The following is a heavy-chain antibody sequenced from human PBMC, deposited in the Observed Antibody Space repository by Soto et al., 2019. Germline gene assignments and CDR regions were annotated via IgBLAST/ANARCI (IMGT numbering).Heavy chain of an antibody. CDR2: IIPILGIA. CDR3: AFRGFGGVIDY. V-gene: IGHV1-69*02. Sequence: GASVKVSCKASGGTFSSYTISWVRQAPGQGLEWMGRIIPILGIANYAQKFQGRVTITADKSTSTAYMELSSLRSEDTAVYYCAFRGFGGVIDYWGQGTLVTVSS. J-gene: IGHJ4*02. CDR1: GGTFSSYT. D-gene: IGHD3-16*01.